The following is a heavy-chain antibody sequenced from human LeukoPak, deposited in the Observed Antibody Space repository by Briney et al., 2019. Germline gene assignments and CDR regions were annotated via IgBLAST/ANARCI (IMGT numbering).Heavy chain of an antibody. CDR2: INHSGST. Sequence: SETLSLTCAVYGGSFSGYYWSWIRQPPGKGLEWIGEINHSGSTNYNPPLKSRVTISVDTSKNQFSLKLSSVTAADTAVYYCASYSRNRLDWFDPWGQGTLVTVSS. CDR1: GGSFSGYY. J-gene: IGHJ5*02. V-gene: IGHV4-34*01. CDR3: ASYSRNRLDWFDP. D-gene: IGHD2-21*01.